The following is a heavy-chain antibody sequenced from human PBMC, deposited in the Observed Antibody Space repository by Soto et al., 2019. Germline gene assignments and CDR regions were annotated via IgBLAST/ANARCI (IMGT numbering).Heavy chain of an antibody. CDR2: INHSGST. J-gene: IGHJ5*02. V-gene: IGHV4-34*01. D-gene: IGHD2-2*02. CDR1: GGSIISYY. CDR3: ARFIVVLPAALRWFDP. Sequence: SETLSLTCTVSGGSIISYYWSWILQPPWKGLEWIGEINHSGSTNYNPSLKSRVTISVDTSKNQFSLKLSSVTAADTAVYYCARFIVVLPAALRWFDPWGQGTLVTVSS.